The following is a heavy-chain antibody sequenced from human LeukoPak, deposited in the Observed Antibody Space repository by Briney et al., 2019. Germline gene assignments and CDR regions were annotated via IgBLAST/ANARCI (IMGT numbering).Heavy chain of an antibody. CDR3: ARGGGFSRGYCSGGSCDSY. CDR2: INTYSGKT. CDR1: GYTFTSYN. J-gene: IGHJ4*02. D-gene: IGHD2-15*01. Sequence: ASVKVSCKASGYTFTSYNINWVRQAPGQGLEWMGWINTYSGKTRFAQKFQGRVTMTRDTSISTAYMELSRLRSDDTAVYYCARGGGFSRGYCSGGSCDSYWGQGTLVTVSS. V-gene: IGHV1-8*01.